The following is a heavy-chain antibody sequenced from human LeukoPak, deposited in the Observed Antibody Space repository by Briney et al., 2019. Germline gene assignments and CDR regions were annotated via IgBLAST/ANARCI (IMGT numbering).Heavy chain of an antibody. CDR3: ARGEDIVVVPAAPPNVQSMVYCYMDV. CDR2: IYYSGST. D-gene: IGHD2-2*01. CDR1: GGSISSYY. J-gene: IGHJ6*03. Sequence: PSETLSLTCTVSGGSISSYYWSWIRQPPGKGLEWIGYIYYSGSTNYNPSLKSRVTISVDTSKNQFSLKLSSVSAADTAVYYCARGEDIVVVPAAPPNVQSMVYCYMDVWGKGTTVTISS. V-gene: IGHV4-59*01.